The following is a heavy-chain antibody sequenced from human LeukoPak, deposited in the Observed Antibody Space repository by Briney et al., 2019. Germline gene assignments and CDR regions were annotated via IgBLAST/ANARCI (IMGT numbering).Heavy chain of an antibody. CDR1: GYTFTSYD. D-gene: IGHD3-9*01. V-gene: IGHV1-8*01. J-gene: IGHJ6*02. CDR3: FISSRRRHTIYYYYYGMDV. CDR2: MNPNSGNT. Sequence: ASLKVSCKASGYTFTSYDINWVRQSTGQWLEWMGWMNPNSGNTGYAQKFQGRVTMTRNTSISTAYMELSSLRSEDTAVYYCFISSRRRHTIYYYYYGMDVWGQGTTVTVSS.